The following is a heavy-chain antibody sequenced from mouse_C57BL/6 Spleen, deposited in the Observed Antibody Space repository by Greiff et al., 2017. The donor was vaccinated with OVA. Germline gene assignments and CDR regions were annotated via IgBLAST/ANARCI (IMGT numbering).Heavy chain of an antibody. CDR3: ARVPTGSFYY. V-gene: IGHV14-2*01. J-gene: IGHJ2*01. CDR2: IDPEDDET. D-gene: IGHD2-10*01. Sequence: VQLQQSGAELVKPGASVKLSCTASGFNIKDYYMHWVKQRTEQGLEWIGRIDPEDDETKYAPKFQGKATITADTSSNTAYLQLRTLTYEDTAVYYCARVPTGSFYYWGQGTTLSVSS. CDR1: GFNIKDYY.